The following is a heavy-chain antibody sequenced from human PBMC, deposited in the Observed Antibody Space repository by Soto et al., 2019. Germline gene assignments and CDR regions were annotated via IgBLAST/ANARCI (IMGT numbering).Heavy chain of an antibody. V-gene: IGHV4-61*01. Sequence: QVQLQESGPGLVKPSETLSLTCTVSGGSVSIGNQYWSWIRQPPGTGLEWIGYIYYSGTTNYNPSLKSRVTMSVDTSKNQFSLNLSSVTAADTAVYYCARTGTQGGYWGQGTLVTVSS. J-gene: IGHJ4*02. D-gene: IGHD1-1*01. CDR1: GGSVSIGNQY. CDR2: IYYSGTT. CDR3: ARTGTQGGY.